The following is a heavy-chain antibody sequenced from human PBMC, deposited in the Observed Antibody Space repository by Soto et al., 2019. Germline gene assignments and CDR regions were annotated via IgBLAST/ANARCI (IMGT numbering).Heavy chain of an antibody. CDR2: INPSGGST. V-gene: IGHV1-46*01. CDR1: GYTFTSYY. Sequence: ASVKVSCKASGYTFTSYYMHWVRQAPGQGLEWMGIINPSGGSTSYAQKFQGRVTMTRDTSTSTVYMELSSLRSEDTAVYYCARDPTKYSSSWYPPLDYWGQGTMVTVYS. CDR3: ARDPTKYSSSWYPPLDY. J-gene: IGHJ4*02. D-gene: IGHD6-13*01.